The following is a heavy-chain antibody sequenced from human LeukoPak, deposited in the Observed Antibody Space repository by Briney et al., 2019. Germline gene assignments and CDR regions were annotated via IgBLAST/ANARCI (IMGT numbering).Heavy chain of an antibody. CDR3: ARVGDSSGYYLG. CDR1: GYTLTSYD. D-gene: IGHD3-22*01. J-gene: IGHJ4*02. Sequence: ASVKVSCKASGYTLTSYDINWVRQATGQGLEWMGWMNPNSGNTGYAQKFQGRVTMTRNTSISTAYMELSSLRSEDTAVYYCARVGDSSGYYLGWGQGTLVTVSS. V-gene: IGHV1-8*01. CDR2: MNPNSGNT.